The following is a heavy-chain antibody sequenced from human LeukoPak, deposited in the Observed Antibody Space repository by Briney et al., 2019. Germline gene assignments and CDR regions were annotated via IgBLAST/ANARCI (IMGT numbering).Heavy chain of an antibody. CDR3: ARRENYYDSSGSLRGGFDI. Sequence: PSETLSLTCTVSGGSISSSSHDWGWIRQPPGKGLEWIASIYYGGSTYYNPSLKSRVTISVYTSKNQFSLKLNSVTAADTAVYSCARRENYYDSSGSLRGGFDIWGQGTVVTVSS. D-gene: IGHD3-22*01. CDR2: IYYGGST. CDR1: GGSISSSSHD. V-gene: IGHV4-39*01. J-gene: IGHJ3*02.